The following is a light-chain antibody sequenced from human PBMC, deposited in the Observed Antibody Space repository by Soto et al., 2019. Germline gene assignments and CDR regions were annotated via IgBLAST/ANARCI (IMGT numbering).Light chain of an antibody. CDR1: QGISND. J-gene: IGKJ2*01. CDR2: GAS. Sequence: DIQMTQSPSSLSASVGDRVTITCRVSQGISNDLAWFQQKPGTPPKSLIYGASSLQSWVPSKFSGSGSGTDFTLTITSLQPEDFATYYCQQYNTYPYTFGQGTKLEIK. CDR3: QQYNTYPYT. V-gene: IGKV1-16*02.